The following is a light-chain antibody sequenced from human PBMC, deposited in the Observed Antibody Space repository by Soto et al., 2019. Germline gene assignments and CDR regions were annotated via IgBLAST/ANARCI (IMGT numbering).Light chain of an antibody. CDR3: QQYCSTPLT. CDR1: QSVLYSSNNKNY. V-gene: IGKV4-1*01. Sequence: DIVMTQSPDSLAVSLGERATINCKSSQSVLYSSNNKNYLAWYQQKPGQPPKLLIYWASTRESGVPDRFSGSGSGTDFTLSISSLKAEDVAVYYCQQYCSTPLTFGGGTKVEIK. CDR2: WAS. J-gene: IGKJ4*01.